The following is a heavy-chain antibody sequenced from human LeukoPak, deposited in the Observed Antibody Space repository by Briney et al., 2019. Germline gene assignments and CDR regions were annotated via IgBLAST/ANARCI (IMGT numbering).Heavy chain of an antibody. J-gene: IGHJ4*02. D-gene: IGHD4-23*01. Sequence: SETLSLTCAVSGGSISSSNWWSWVRQPPGKGLEWIGEINHSGSTNYNPSLKSRVTISVDTSKNQFSLKLSSVTAADTAVYYCARARDYGGTAGYWGQGTLVTVSS. V-gene: IGHV4-4*02. CDR3: ARARDYGGTAGY. CDR1: GGSISSSNW. CDR2: INHSGST.